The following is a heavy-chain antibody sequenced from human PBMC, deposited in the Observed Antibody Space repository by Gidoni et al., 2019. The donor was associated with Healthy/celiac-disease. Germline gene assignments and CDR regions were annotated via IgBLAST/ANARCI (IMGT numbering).Heavy chain of an antibody. Sequence: EVQLVESGGGLVQPGGSLKLSCAASGFTFSGSAMHWVRQASGKGLEWVGRIRSQPNSYATAYAASVKGRFTISRDDSKNTAYLQMNSLKTEDTAVYYCSITMISGGFYWGQGTLVTVSS. CDR3: SITMISGGFY. J-gene: IGHJ4*02. CDR2: IRSQPNSYAT. D-gene: IGHD3-22*01. CDR1: GFTFSGSA. V-gene: IGHV3-73*02.